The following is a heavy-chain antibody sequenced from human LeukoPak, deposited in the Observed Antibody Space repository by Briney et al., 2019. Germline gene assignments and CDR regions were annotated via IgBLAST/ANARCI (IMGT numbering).Heavy chain of an antibody. CDR1: GFTFSSYW. Sequence: PGGSLRLSCAASGFTFSSYWMNWVRQAPGKGLEWVANIKQDGSVKYYVDSVKGRFTISRDNAKNSLYLQMNSLRADDTAVYYCATDRLSPYDNGDGVGRWDFGLWGRGTLVTVSS. J-gene: IGHJ2*01. D-gene: IGHD4-17*01. V-gene: IGHV3-7*01. CDR2: IKQDGSVK. CDR3: ATDRLSPYDNGDGVGRWDFGL.